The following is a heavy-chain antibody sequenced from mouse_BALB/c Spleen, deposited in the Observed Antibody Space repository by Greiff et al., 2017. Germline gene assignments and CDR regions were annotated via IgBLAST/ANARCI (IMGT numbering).Heavy chain of an antibody. CDR1: GYTFTSYW. CDR2: INPSTGYT. CDR3: ARWESYGYDEGNAWFAY. J-gene: IGHJ3*01. V-gene: IGHV1-7*01. D-gene: IGHD2-2*01. Sequence: VKLMESGAELAKPGASVKMSCKASGYTFTSYWMHWVKQRPGQGLEWIGYINPSTGYTEYNQKFKDKATLTADKSSSTAYMQLSSLTSEDSAVYYCARWESYGYDEGNAWFAYWGQGTLVTVSA.